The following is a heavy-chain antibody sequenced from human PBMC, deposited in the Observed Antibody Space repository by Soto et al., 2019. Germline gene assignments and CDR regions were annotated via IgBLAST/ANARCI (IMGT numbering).Heavy chain of an antibody. D-gene: IGHD3-9*01. J-gene: IGHJ4*02. Sequence: GGSLRRSCAASGFIFRTYSMNWVRQAPGKGLEWISSISGSSIYLYYADSVKGRVTISRDNAKNSLHLQMDSLRPEDTAVYYCARWGDATGYYLDYWGQGTLVTVSS. CDR2: ISGSSIYL. V-gene: IGHV3-21*06. CDR3: ARWGDATGYYLDY. CDR1: GFIFRTYS.